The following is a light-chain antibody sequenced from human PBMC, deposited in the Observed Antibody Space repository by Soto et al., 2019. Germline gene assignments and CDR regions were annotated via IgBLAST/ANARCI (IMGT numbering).Light chain of an antibody. CDR3: SSYAGSNKSV. CDR2: EVS. J-gene: IGLJ1*01. Sequence: QSALTQPASVSGTPGQSITISCTGSNSDVGIYDFVSWYQHHPGRAPKLIVSEVSHRPSGVSNRFSGSKSGNTASLTISGLQPEDEADYYCSSYAGSNKSVFGTGTKVTVL. V-gene: IGLV2-14*01. CDR1: NSDVGIYDF.